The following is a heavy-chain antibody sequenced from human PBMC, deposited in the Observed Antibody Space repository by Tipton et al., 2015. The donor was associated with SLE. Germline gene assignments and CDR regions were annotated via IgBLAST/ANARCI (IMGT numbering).Heavy chain of an antibody. CDR2: ISYDGSNK. V-gene: IGHV3-30*03. CDR1: GFTFSSYG. CDR3: AREEDSNYYYYGMDV. D-gene: IGHD4-11*01. Sequence: SLRLSCAASGFTFSSYGMHWVRQAPGKGLEWVAVISYDGSNKYYADSVKGRFTISRDNSKNTLYLQMNSLRAEDTAVYYCAREEDSNYYYYGMDVWGQGTTVTVSS. J-gene: IGHJ6*02.